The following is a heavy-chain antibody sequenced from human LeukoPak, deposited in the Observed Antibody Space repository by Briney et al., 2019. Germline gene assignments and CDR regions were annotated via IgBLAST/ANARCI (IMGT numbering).Heavy chain of an antibody. V-gene: IGHV1-2*04. CDR1: GYTFTGYY. CDR2: INPNSGGT. Sequence: ASVKVSCKASGYTFTGYYMHWVRQAPGQGLEWMGWINPNSGGTNYAQKFQGWVTMTRDTSISTAYMELSRLRSDDTAVYYCARARVRGSYYYYMDVWGKGTTVTVSS. J-gene: IGHJ6*03. CDR3: ARARVRGSYYYYMDV. D-gene: IGHD3-10*01.